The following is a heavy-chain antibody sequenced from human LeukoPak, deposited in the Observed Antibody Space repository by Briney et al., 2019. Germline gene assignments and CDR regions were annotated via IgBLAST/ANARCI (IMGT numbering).Heavy chain of an antibody. CDR3: AKAYVDTAMVFDY. V-gene: IGHV3-23*01. D-gene: IGHD5-18*01. CDR1: GFTFSSYG. CDR2: ISGSGGST. Sequence: GGSLRLSCAASGFTFSSYGMSWVRQAPGKGLEWVSAISGSGGSTYYADSVKGRFTISRDNAKNSLYLQMNSLRAEDTAVYYCAKAYVDTAMVFDYWGQGTLVTVSS. J-gene: IGHJ4*02.